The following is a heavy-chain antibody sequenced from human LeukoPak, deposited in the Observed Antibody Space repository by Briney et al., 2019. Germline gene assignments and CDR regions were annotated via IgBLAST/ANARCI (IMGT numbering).Heavy chain of an antibody. Sequence: SETLSLTCTVSGGSISSYYWSWIRQPPGKGLEWIGYIYYGGSTNYNPSLKSRVTISVDTSKNQFSLKLSSVTAADTAVYYCARVSRRHFDYWGQGTLVTVSS. CDR2: IYYGGST. V-gene: IGHV4-59*12. CDR1: GGSISSYY. D-gene: IGHD6-25*01. CDR3: ARVSRRHFDY. J-gene: IGHJ4*02.